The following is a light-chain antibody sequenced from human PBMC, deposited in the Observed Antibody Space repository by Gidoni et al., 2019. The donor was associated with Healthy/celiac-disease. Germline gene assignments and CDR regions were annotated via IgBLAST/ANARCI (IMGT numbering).Light chain of an antibody. Sequence: DIQMTQSPSSLSASVGDRVTITCRASQSISSYLNWYQQKPGKAPKLLIYAASSFQSGVPSRFSGSGSGTDFTLTISSLQPEDFATYYCQQSYSTRPFTFXPXTKVDIK. CDR2: AAS. V-gene: IGKV1-39*01. J-gene: IGKJ3*01. CDR3: QQSYSTRPFT. CDR1: QSISSY.